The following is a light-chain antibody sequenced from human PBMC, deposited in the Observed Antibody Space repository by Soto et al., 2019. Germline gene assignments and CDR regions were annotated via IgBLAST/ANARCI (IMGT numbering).Light chain of an antibody. J-gene: IGKJ1*01. V-gene: IGKV1-33*01. CDR1: QDISNY. CDR3: QHYSLYSPWT. CDR2: DAS. Sequence: DIQMTQSPSSLSASVGDRVTITCQASQDISNYLNWYQQKPGKAPKLLIYDASNLETGVPSRFSGSGSGTEFTLTISSLQPDDSATYYCQHYSLYSPWTFGQGTKVDNK.